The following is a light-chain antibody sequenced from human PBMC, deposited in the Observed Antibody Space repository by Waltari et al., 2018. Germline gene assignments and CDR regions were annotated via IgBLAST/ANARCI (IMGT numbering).Light chain of an antibody. V-gene: IGKV4-1*01. CDR3: QQYYSTPPS. CDR2: WAS. J-gene: IGKJ4*01. Sequence: DIVMTQSPDSLAVSLGERATIDCKSSQSILYSSNNKNYLAWYQRKPGQPPKLLIYWASTRESGVPDRFSGSGSGTDFTLTISSLQAEDVAVYYCQQYYSTPPSFGGGTK. CDR1: QSILYSSNNKNY.